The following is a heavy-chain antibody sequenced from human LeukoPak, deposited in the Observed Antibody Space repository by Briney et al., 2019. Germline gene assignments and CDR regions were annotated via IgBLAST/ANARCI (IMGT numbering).Heavy chain of an antibody. J-gene: IGHJ2*01. Sequence: ASVKVSCKASGYTFTGYYMHWVRQAPGQGLEWMGWINPNSGGTNYAQKFQGRVTITADKSTSTAYMELSSLRSEDTAVYYCARGSHHSSSSVPLWYFDLWGRGTLVTVSS. CDR2: INPNSGGT. CDR1: GYTFTGYY. D-gene: IGHD6-13*01. CDR3: ARGSHHSSSSVPLWYFDL. V-gene: IGHV1-2*02.